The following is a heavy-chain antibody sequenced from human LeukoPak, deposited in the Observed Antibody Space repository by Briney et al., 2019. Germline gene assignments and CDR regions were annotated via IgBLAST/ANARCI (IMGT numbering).Heavy chain of an antibody. V-gene: IGHV1-69*13. J-gene: IGHJ4*02. Sequence: SVKVSCKASGGTFSSYAISWVRQAPGQGLEWMGGIIPIFGTANYAQKFQGGVTITADESTSTAYMELSSLRSEDTAVYYCARSDPAYDFWSGYYTSDTNFDYWGQGTLVTVSS. CDR1: GGTFSSYA. CDR3: ARSDPAYDFWSGYYTSDTNFDY. CDR2: IIPIFGTA. D-gene: IGHD3-3*01.